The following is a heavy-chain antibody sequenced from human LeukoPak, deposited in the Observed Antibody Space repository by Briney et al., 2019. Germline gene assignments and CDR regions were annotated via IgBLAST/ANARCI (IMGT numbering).Heavy chain of an antibody. Sequence: GGSLRLSCAASGLTFSSYAMSWVRRAQGKGLEWVSAISGSGGSTYYADSVKGRFTISRDNSKNTLYLQMNSLRAEDTAVYYRAKVYSSSWYPDAFDIWGQGTMVTVSS. CDR3: AKVYSSSWYPDAFDI. CDR1: GLTFSSYA. CDR2: ISGSGGST. J-gene: IGHJ3*02. D-gene: IGHD6-13*01. V-gene: IGHV3-23*01.